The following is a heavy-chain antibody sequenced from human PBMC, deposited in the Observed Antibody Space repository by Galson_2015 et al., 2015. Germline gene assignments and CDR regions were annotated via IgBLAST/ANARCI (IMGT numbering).Heavy chain of an antibody. J-gene: IGHJ4*02. D-gene: IGHD6-13*01. CDR2: IKSKTDGGTT. CDR1: GFTFSNAW. Sequence: SLRLSCAASGFTFSNAWMSWVRQAPGKGLEWVGRIKSKTDGGTTDYAAPVKGRFTISRDDSKNTLYLQINSLKTEDTAVYYCTTDAGGIAAAGTIWGQGTLVTVSS. V-gene: IGHV3-15*01. CDR3: TTDAGGIAAAGTI.